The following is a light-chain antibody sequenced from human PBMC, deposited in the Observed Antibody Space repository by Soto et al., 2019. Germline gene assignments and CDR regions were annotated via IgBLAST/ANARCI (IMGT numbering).Light chain of an antibody. V-gene: IGLV2-8*01. CDR1: SSDVGASNY. CDR2: EVS. Sequence: QSALTQPPSASGSPGQSVNISCTGTSSDVGASNYVSWHQQHGGKAPKLVIYEVSKRPSGVPDRFSGSKSANTACLTVSGIQDEEEADYYCSSFAASNTWVFGGGTKLTVL. CDR3: SSFAASNTWV. J-gene: IGLJ3*02.